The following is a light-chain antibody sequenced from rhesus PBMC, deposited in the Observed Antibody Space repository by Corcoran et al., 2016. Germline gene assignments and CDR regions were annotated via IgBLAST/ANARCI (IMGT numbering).Light chain of an antibody. CDR1: QSLLYSNGKTY. V-gene: IGKV2-72*01. CDR2: GGS. J-gene: IGKJ3*01. Sequence: DIVMTQTPLSLPITPGEPASISCRSSQSLLYSNGKTYLHWYLQNPGQSPQLLIYGGSNRASGVPDRFSGSGSGTDFTLKISKVEAEDVGVYYCMQAIAFPFTFGPGTKLDIK. CDR3: MQAIAFPFT.